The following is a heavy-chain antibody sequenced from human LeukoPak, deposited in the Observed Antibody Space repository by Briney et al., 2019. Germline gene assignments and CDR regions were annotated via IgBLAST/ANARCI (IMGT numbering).Heavy chain of an antibody. Sequence: ASVKVSCTASGYTFTSYGISWVRQAPGQGLEWMGWISAYNGNTNYAQKLQGRVTMTTDTSTSTAYMELRSLRSDDTAVYYCARGSYYDSSGYYYFDYWGQGTLVTVSS. D-gene: IGHD3-22*01. CDR2: ISAYNGNT. J-gene: IGHJ4*02. V-gene: IGHV1-18*01. CDR1: GYTFTSYG. CDR3: ARGSYYDSSGYYYFDY.